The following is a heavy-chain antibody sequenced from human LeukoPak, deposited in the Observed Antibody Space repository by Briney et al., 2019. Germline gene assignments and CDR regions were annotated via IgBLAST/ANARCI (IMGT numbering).Heavy chain of an antibody. J-gene: IGHJ4*02. CDR2: VSGSGSST. CDR3: AKGVVGEPSYHFDS. V-gene: IGHV3-23*01. Sequence: GGSLRLSCATSGFTFRKYVMSWVRQAPGRGLEWVCAVSGSGSSTFYADSAKGRFTISRDNSKATLYLRKSSLRVEDTVIYYCAKGVVGEPSYHFDSWGQGILVTVSS. D-gene: IGHD3-3*01. CDR1: GFTFRKYV.